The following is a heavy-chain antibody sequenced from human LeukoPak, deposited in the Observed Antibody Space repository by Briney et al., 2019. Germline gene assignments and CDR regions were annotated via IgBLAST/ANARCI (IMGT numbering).Heavy chain of an antibody. V-gene: IGHV4-59*01. CDR2: IYYSGST. D-gene: IGHD1-26*01. J-gene: IGHJ4*02. CDR3: ARATYSGSYSVR. CDR1: GGSISSYY. Sequence: SETLSLTCTVSGGSISSYYWSWIRQPPGKGLEWIGYIYYSGSTNYNPSLKSRVTISVDTSKNQFSLKLSSVTAADTAVYYCARATYSGSYSVRWGQGTLVTVSS.